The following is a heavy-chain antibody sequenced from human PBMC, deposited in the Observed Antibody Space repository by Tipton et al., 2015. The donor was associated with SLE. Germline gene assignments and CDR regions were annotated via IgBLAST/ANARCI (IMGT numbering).Heavy chain of an antibody. CDR2: ISSSSSTI. D-gene: IGHD6-13*01. J-gene: IGHJ4*02. Sequence: SLRLSCAASGFTFSSYSMNWVRQAPGKGLEWVSSISSSSSTIYYADSVKGRFTISRDNAKNSLYLQMNSLRAEDTAVYYCARVEGIAAAGDYWGQGTLVTVSS. V-gene: IGHV3-48*01. CDR3: ARVEGIAAAGDY. CDR1: GFTFSSYS.